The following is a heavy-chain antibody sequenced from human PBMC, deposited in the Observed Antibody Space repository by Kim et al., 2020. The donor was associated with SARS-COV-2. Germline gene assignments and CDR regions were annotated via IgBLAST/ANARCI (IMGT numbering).Heavy chain of an antibody. J-gene: IGHJ4*02. V-gene: IGHV1-18*01. CDR1: GYTFTSYG. CDR2: ISVYNGNT. Sequence: ASVKVSCKASGYTFTSYGISWVRQAPGQGLEWMGWISVYNGNTNYAQKLQGRVTMTTDTSTSTAYMELRSLRSDDTAVYYCARDYDILTGYYPFDYWGQGTLVTVSS. CDR3: ARDYDILTGYYPFDY. D-gene: IGHD3-9*01.